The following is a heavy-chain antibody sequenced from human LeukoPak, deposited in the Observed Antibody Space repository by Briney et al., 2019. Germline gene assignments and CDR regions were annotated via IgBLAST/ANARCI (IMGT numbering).Heavy chain of an antibody. V-gene: IGHV3-9*01. CDR2: NSWNSGSI. J-gene: IGHJ4*02. CDR1: GFTFDDYA. D-gene: IGHD2-2*02. Sequence: PGRSLRLSCAASGFTFDDYAMHWVRQAPGRGLEWGSGNSWNSGSIGYADSVKGRFTISRDNAKNSLYLQMNSLRAEDTALCYCAKDFSCSSTSCYTGFDYWGQGTLVTVSS. CDR3: AKDFSCSSTSCYTGFDY.